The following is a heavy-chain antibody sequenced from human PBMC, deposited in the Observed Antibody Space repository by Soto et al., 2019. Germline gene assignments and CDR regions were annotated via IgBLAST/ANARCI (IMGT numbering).Heavy chain of an antibody. V-gene: IGHV4-4*02. CDR2: ISHSGST. Sequence: QVQLQESGPGLVNPSETLSLTCAVSGGSISSNNWWSWFRQPPGKGLELIGEISHSGSTNYSPSLRSRVTMSLDKSENQFFLKLISLTAADSAMYYCARQSGSYYAHWGQGTLVTVSS. CDR3: ARQSGSYYAH. CDR1: GGSISSNNW. J-gene: IGHJ4*02. D-gene: IGHD1-26*01.